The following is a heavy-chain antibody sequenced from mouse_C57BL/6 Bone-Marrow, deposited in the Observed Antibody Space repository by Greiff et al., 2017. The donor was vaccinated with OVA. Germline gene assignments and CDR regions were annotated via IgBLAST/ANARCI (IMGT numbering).Heavy chain of an antibody. CDR3: AILGPGDFDV. D-gene: IGHD4-1*01. V-gene: IGHV3-1*01. Sequence: EVKLVESGPGMVKPSQSLSLTCTVTGYSITSGYDWHWIRHFPGNKLEWMGYISYSGSTNYNPSLKSRISITHDTSKNHFFLKLNSATTEDTATYYCAILGPGDFDVWGTGTTVTVSS. J-gene: IGHJ1*03. CDR1: GYSITSGYD. CDR2: ISYSGST.